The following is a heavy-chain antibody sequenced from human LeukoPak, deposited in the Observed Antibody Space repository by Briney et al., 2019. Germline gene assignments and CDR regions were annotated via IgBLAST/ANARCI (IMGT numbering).Heavy chain of an antibody. V-gene: IGHV1-18*01. J-gene: IGHJ5*02. CDR2: ISAYNGST. CDR1: GYTFTSYG. CDR3: ARIEYSSSSPWFDP. D-gene: IGHD6-6*01. Sequence: GASVKVSCKASGYTFTSYGISWVRQAPGQGLEWMGWISAYNGSTNYAQKLQGRVTMTTDTSTSTAYMELRSLRSDDTAVYYCARIEYSSSSPWFDPWGQGTLVTVSS.